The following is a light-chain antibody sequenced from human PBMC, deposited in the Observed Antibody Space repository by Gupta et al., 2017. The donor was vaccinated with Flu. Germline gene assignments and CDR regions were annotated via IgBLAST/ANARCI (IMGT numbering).Light chain of an antibody. Sequence: QSALTQPASVSASPGQSITISCTGPSRAVGGSNYVYWYQQHPGKGPKLMIYEGSSRTSAAASRFSASKAGNTASLTISAHEGEDDADYFCNPQTSSSIVVFGGGTKLTVL. CDR3: NPQTSSSIVV. CDR2: EGS. CDR1: SRAVGGSNY. J-gene: IGLJ2*01. V-gene: IGLV2-14*01.